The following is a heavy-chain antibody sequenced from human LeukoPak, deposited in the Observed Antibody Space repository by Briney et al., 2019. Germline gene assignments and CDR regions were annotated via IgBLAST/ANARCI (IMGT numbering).Heavy chain of an antibody. CDR3: AADPFGPMVRGFDY. CDR1: GFTFTSSA. D-gene: IGHD3-10*01. V-gene: IGHV1-58*02. CDR2: IVVGSGNT. J-gene: IGHJ4*02. Sequence: GTSVKVSCKASGFTFTSSAMQWVRQARGQRLEWIGWIVVGSGNTNYAQKFQERVTITRDMSTSTAYMELSSLRSEDTAVYYCAADPFGPMVRGFDYWGQGTLVTVSS.